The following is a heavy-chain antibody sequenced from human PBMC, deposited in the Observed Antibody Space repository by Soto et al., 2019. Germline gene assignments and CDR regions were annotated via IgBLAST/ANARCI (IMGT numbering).Heavy chain of an antibody. CDR3: AGGIAARPLGY. V-gene: IGHV4-30-2*01. D-gene: IGHD6-6*01. CDR1: GGSISSGGYS. J-gene: IGHJ4*02. CDR2: IYHSGST. Sequence: PSETLSLTCAVSGGSISSGGYSWSWIRHPPGKGLEWIGYIYHSGSTYYNPSLKSRVTMSVDRSKNQFSLKLSSVTAADTAVYYCAGGIAARPLGYWGQGTLVTVYS.